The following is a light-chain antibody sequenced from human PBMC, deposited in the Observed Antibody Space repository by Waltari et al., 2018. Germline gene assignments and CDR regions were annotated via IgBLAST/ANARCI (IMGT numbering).Light chain of an antibody. J-gene: IGLJ2*01. Sequence: QSVLTQPPSVSAAPGPKLTISCPGRGSNIVKHHVSWYQQLPGTAPKLLIYDNNKRPSGIPDRFSGSKSGTSATLGITGLQTGDEADYYCGTWDSSLVVFGGGTRLTVL. CDR3: GTWDSSLVV. CDR2: DNN. CDR1: GSNIVKHH. V-gene: IGLV1-51*01.